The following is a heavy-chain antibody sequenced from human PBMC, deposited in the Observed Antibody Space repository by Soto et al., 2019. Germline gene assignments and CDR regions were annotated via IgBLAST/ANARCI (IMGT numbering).Heavy chain of an antibody. J-gene: IGHJ4*01. CDR2: ISAYNGKT. D-gene: IGHD3-3*01. CDR1: GYTFTSYG. V-gene: IGHV1-18*01. Sequence: QVQLVQSGAEVKKPGASEKVSCRASGYTFTSYGINWVRQDPGQGLEWMGWISAYNGKTNYAQKLQGIATTTTDTSTSSGYMDLRSLKSYDTAIYQWPSGEPNPLHYWGHEPLINDSS. CDR3: PSGEPNPLHY.